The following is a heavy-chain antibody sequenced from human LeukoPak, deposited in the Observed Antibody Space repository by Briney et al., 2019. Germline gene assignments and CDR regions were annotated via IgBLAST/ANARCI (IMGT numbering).Heavy chain of an antibody. CDR1: GFTFSSYA. CDR2: ISYDGSNK. J-gene: IGHJ4*02. V-gene: IGHV3-30*04. CDR3: GTGYYYDSSGFPVGYNYFHY. D-gene: IGHD3-22*01. Sequence: PGGSLRLSCAASGFTFSSYAMHWVRQAPGKGLEWVAVISYDGSNKYYADSVKGRFTISRDNSKNTLYLQMNSLRAEDTAVYYCGTGYYYDSSGFPVGYNYFHYWGQGTLVTVSS.